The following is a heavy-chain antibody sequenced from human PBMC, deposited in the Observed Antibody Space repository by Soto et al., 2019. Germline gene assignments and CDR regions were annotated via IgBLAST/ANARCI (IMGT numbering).Heavy chain of an antibody. J-gene: IGHJ3*02. CDR3: ARSTDYYDSSGYYYDAFDI. CDR2: ISAYNGNT. CDR1: GYTFTSYG. D-gene: IGHD3-22*01. Sequence: ASVKVSCKASGYTFTSYGISWVRQAPGQGLEWMGWISAYNGNTNYAQKLQVRVTMTTDTSTSTAYMELRSLRSDDTAVYYCARSTDYYDSSGYYYDAFDIWGQGTMVTVSS. V-gene: IGHV1-18*01.